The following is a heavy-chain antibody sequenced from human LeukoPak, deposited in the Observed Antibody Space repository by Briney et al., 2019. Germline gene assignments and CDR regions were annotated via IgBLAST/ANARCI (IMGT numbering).Heavy chain of an antibody. CDR1: GGSISSSAYY. CDR2: IYYSGIT. CDR3: ARDWNRYAY. V-gene: IGHV4-39*07. Sequence: SETLSLTCSVSGGSISSSAYYWGWIRQPPGQGLEWIGSIYYSGITYYNPSLKSRVTISLDTSKNQFSLKLSSVTAADTAVYYCARDWNRYAYWGQGTLVTVSS. J-gene: IGHJ4*02. D-gene: IGHD1-1*01.